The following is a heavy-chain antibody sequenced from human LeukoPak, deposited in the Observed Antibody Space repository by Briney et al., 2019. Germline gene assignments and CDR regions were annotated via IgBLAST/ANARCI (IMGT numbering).Heavy chain of an antibody. CDR3: ARELGGSYGGYVDL. CDR1: GFTFSSYW. V-gene: IGHV3-7*01. Sequence: GGSLRLSCAASGFTFSSYWMSWVRQAPGKGLEWVANIKRDGSEKYYVDSVKGRFTISRDNAKNSLYLQMNSLRDEDTAVYYCARELGGSYGGYVDLWGQGTLVTVSS. J-gene: IGHJ4*02. CDR2: IKRDGSEK. D-gene: IGHD4-23*01.